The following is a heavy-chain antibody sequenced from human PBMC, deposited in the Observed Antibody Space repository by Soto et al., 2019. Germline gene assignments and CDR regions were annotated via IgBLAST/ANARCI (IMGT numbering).Heavy chain of an antibody. CDR2: IFHTGSA. J-gene: IGHJ5*02. CDR3: ARYNLLWLDP. D-gene: IGHD1-1*01. Sequence: SETLSLTCTVSGGSVSSNEYYWSWVRLAPGKGPESIGYIFHTGSAHYNPSLDSRLTMSIDTSGNQFSLELRSVTAADTAVYFCARYNLLWLDPWGQGILVTVS. CDR1: GGSVSSNEYY. V-gene: IGHV4-30-4*01.